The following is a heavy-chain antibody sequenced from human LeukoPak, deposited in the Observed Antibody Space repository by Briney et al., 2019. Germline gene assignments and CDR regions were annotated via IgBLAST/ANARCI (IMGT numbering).Heavy chain of an antibody. V-gene: IGHV1-2*02. CDR3: ATRSIVVVPAAMGLSYYGMDV. D-gene: IGHD2-2*01. J-gene: IGHJ6*02. CDR2: INPNSGGT. CDR1: GYTFTGYY. Sequence: EASVKVSCKASGYTFTGYYMHWVRQAPGQGLEWMGWINPNSGGTNYAQKFQGRVTMTRDTSISTAYMELSSLRSEDTAVYYCATRSIVVVPAAMGLSYYGMDVWGQGTTVTVSS.